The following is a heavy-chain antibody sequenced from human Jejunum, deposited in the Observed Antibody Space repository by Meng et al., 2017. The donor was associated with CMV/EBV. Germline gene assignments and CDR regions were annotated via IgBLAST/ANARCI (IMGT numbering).Heavy chain of an antibody. CDR2: ITCTRGT. D-gene: IGHD1-1*01. CDR1: GGSIGNDF. V-gene: IGHV4-59*13. J-gene: IGHJ4*02. Sequence: VSGGSIGNDFLTWIRQPPRKGLEWIGYITCTRGTNYSPSLKRRVTISMDTSKNQFSLKLSSVTAADTALYYCASTTHMKYYSDYWGQGTLVTVSS. CDR3: ASTTHMKYYSDY.